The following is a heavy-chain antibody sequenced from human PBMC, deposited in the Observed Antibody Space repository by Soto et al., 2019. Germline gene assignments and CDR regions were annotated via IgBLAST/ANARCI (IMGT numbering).Heavy chain of an antibody. CDR1: GGTFSSYA. CDR3: ARGGVDDFWIYYFDY. J-gene: IGHJ4*02. V-gene: IGHV1-69*13. CDR2: IIPIFGTA. D-gene: IGHD3-3*01. Sequence: SVKVSCKASGGTFSSYAISWVRQAPGQGLEWMGGIIPIFGTANYAQKFQGRVTITADESTSTAYMELSGLRSEDTAVYYCARGGVDDFWIYYFDYWGQGTLVTVSS.